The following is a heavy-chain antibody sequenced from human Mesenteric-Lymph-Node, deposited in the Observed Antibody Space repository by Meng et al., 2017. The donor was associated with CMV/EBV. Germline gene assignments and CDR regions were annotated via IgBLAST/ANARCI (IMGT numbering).Heavy chain of an antibody. J-gene: IGHJ5*02. CDR2: IWYDGSNI. Sequence: GGSLRLSCVVSGITFSAYGMHWFRQAPGKGLEWVAVIWYDGSNIHYGDSVKGRFTTSRDNSKNTLYLQMDSLRAEDTAVYYCAKAPDYGGNNDVNHWGQGTLVTVSS. CDR1: GITFSAYG. CDR3: AKAPDYGGNNDVNH. V-gene: IGHV3-33*06. D-gene: IGHD4-23*01.